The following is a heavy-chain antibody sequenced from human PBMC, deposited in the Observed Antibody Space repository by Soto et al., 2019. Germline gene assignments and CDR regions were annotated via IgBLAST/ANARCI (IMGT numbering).Heavy chain of an antibody. CDR1: GFTFSDYG. J-gene: IGHJ4*02. CDR2: IYYNGGNK. CDR3: VRDGVGATRFHGYFDY. Sequence: QVQLVESGGGVVQPGTSLRLSCAASGFTFSDYGMHWVRQAPGKGLEWLALIYYNGGNKYYADSVKGRFTISRDNSKNTLSLQMNSLKAEDTAVYHCVRDGVGATRFHGYFDYWGQGTLVTVSS. V-gene: IGHV3-33*01. D-gene: IGHD1-26*01.